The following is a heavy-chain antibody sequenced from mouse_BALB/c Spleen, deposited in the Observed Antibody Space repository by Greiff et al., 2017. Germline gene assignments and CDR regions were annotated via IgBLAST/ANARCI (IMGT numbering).Heavy chain of an antibody. CDR1: GFSLTGYG. CDR3: ARADYAMDY. V-gene: IGHV2-6-7*01. J-gene: IGHJ4*01. Sequence: QVQLKQSGPGLVAPSQSLSITCTVSGFSLTGYGVNWVRQPPGKGLEWLGMIWGDGSTDYNSALKSRLSISEDNSKSQVFLKMNSLQTDDTARYYCARADYAMDYWGQGTSVTVSS. CDR2: IWGDGST.